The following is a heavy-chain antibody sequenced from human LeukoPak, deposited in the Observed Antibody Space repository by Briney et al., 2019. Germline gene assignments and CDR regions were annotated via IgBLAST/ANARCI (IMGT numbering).Heavy chain of an antibody. CDR2: IYPGDSDT. Sequence: GESLKISCKGSGYSFTSYWIGWVRQMPGKGLEWMGTIYPGDSDTRYSPSFQGQVTISADKSISTAYLQWSSLKASDAAMYYCARQGRIAAAGTPDLDFDYWGQGTLVTVSS. CDR1: GYSFTSYW. J-gene: IGHJ4*02. D-gene: IGHD6-13*01. CDR3: ARQGRIAAAGTPDLDFDY. V-gene: IGHV5-51*01.